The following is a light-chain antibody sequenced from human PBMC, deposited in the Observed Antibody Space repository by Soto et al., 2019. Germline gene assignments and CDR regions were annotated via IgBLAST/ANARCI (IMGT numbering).Light chain of an antibody. CDR2: DAS. CDR1: QTIDQK. CDR3: QQHDLYWT. V-gene: IGKV1-5*01. Sequence: DIRLTQAPSTQSASLGDRVIITCRASQTIDQKLAWYQQKPGQAPKLLIFDASTLVSGVPSRFSGSGSGTDFSLSINSLQPDDLATYNCQQHDLYWTFGQGTKVDIK. J-gene: IGKJ1*01.